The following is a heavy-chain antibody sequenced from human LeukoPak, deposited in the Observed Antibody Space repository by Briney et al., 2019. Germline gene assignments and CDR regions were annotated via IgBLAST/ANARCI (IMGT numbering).Heavy chain of an antibody. J-gene: IGHJ4*02. CDR3: ARDGPAQMVDLDY. V-gene: IGHV1-2*02. CDR1: GYTFSGTGWY. D-gene: IGHD3-10*01. CDR2: IHPNNGDT. Sequence: ASVKVSCKASGYTFSGTGWYLYWLRQAPERGLECMGWIHPNNGDTAYAQKFEGRVAMTRDTSISTAYMELRRLRPDDTAVYFCARDGPAQMVDLDYWGQGTLVTVSS.